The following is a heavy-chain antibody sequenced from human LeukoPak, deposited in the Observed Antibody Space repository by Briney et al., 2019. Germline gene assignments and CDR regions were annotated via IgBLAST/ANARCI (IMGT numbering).Heavy chain of an antibody. Sequence: PGGSLRLSCAASGFTFSSYWMSWVRQAPGKGLEWVANIKQDGSEKYYVDSVKGRFTISRDNAKNSLYLQMNSLRAEDTAVYYCARDLSYSVIGLDYWGQGTLVTVSS. J-gene: IGHJ4*02. CDR3: ARDLSYSVIGLDY. CDR2: IKQDGSEK. CDR1: GFTFSSYW. D-gene: IGHD4-11*01. V-gene: IGHV3-7*01.